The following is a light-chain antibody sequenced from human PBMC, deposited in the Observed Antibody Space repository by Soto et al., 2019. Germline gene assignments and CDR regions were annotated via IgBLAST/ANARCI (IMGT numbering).Light chain of an antibody. J-gene: IGKJ1*01. CDR2: EAS. Sequence: DIQMTQSPSTLSASVGDRVTITCRASQSISNYLAWYQQKPGKAPRVLIYEASSLESGVPSRFSGSGSGTEFSLTIGSLQPDDFGTYFCLQYNTYSPWTFGQGTKVEIK. CDR1: QSISNY. CDR3: LQYNTYSPWT. V-gene: IGKV1-5*03.